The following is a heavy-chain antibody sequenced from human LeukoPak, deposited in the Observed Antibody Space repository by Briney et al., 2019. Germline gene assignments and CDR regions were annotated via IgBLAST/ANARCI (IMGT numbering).Heavy chain of an antibody. CDR3: ARDNIPGYSSGWYWGIVRVPVYFDY. Sequence: PGGSLRLSCAASGFTFSSYSMNWVRQAPGKGLEWVSPISSSSSYIYSADSVKGRFTISRDNAKNSPYLQMNSLRAEDTAVYYCARDNIPGYSSGWYWGIVRVPVYFDYWGQGTLVTVSS. CDR2: ISSSSSYI. CDR1: GFTFSSYS. J-gene: IGHJ4*02. D-gene: IGHD6-19*01. V-gene: IGHV3-21*01.